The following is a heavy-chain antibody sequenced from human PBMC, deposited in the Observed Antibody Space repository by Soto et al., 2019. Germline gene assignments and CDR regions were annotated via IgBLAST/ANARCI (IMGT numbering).Heavy chain of an antibody. CDR2: ISGSGGST. CDR3: AKDLGPTRNYCYGMDV. D-gene: IGHD1-26*01. CDR1: GFTFSSYA. Sequence: GGSLRLSCAASGFTFSSYAMSWVRQAPGKGLEWVSAISGSGGSTYYADSVKGRFTISRDNSKNTLYLQMNSLRAEDTAVYYCAKDLGPTRNYCYGMDVWGQGTTVTVSS. J-gene: IGHJ6*02. V-gene: IGHV3-23*01.